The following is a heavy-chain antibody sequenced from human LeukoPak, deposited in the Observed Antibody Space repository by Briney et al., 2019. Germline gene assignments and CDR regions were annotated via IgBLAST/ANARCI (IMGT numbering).Heavy chain of an antibody. CDR1: GYTFTSYG. Sequence: ASVKVSCKASGYTFTSYGISWVRQAPGQGLEWMGWISAYNGNTNYAQKLQGRVTMTTDTSTSTAYMELRSLRSDDTAVYYCARGVGYCSSTSCEYYYGMDVWGQGTTVTVSS. CDR2: ISAYNGNT. J-gene: IGHJ6*02. D-gene: IGHD2-2*03. V-gene: IGHV1-18*01. CDR3: ARGVGYCSSTSCEYYYGMDV.